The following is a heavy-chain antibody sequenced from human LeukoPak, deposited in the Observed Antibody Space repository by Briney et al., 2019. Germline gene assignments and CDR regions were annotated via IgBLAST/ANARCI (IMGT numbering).Heavy chain of an antibody. CDR3: ARRDPTTSCYCMDV. CDR1: GGSISSSGYY. V-gene: IGHV4-39*07. CDR2: IYYSGST. D-gene: IGHD2-2*01. J-gene: IGHJ6*03. Sequence: SETLSLTCTVSGGSISSSGYYWDWIRQPPGKGLEYIGGIYYSGSTYYNPSLKSRVTISVDRSKNQFSLKLSSVTAADTAVYYCARRDPTTSCYCMDVWGKGTTVTVSS.